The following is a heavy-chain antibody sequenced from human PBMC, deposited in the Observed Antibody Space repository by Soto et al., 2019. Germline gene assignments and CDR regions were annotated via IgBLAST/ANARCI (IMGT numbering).Heavy chain of an antibody. CDR2: IDPSDSYT. J-gene: IGHJ6*02. CDR1: GYSFTSYW. D-gene: IGHD5-12*01. V-gene: IGHV5-10-1*01. CDR3: ARHESEPEGATIHYYYYYGMDV. Sequence: GESLKVSCKGSGYSFTSYWISWVRQMPGKGLEWMGRIDPSDSYTNYSPSFQGHVTISADKSISTAYLQWSSLKASDTAMYYCARHESEPEGATIHYYYYYGMDVWGQGTTVTVYS.